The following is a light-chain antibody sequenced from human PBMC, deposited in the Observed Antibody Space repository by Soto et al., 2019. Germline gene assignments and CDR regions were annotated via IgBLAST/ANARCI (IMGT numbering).Light chain of an antibody. V-gene: IGKV1-12*01. Sequence: DLQMTQSPSSLSAPVGDRVTISCRSSQDIDKCLAWYQQKQGKAHKLLISAASTLQSGVPSRFSGSGSGTEFTLTIHSLQPDDIATYYCQQASRSPHTFGQGTKLEIK. CDR3: QQASRSPHT. J-gene: IGKJ2*01. CDR1: QDIDKC. CDR2: AAS.